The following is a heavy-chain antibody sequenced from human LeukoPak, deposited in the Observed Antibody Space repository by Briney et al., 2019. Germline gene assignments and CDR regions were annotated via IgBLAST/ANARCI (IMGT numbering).Heavy chain of an antibody. CDR2: ISSSSSTI. J-gene: IGHJ3*02. CDR1: GFTFSSYS. Sequence: GGSLRLSCAASGFTFSSYSMNWVRQAPGKGLEWVSYISSSSSTIYYADSVKGRFTISRDSAKNSLYLQMNSLRAEDTAVYYCARERGFSGSSSGWYTGLGFDIWGQGTMVTVSS. D-gene: IGHD6-19*01. CDR3: ARERGFSGSSSGWYTGLGFDI. V-gene: IGHV3-48*04.